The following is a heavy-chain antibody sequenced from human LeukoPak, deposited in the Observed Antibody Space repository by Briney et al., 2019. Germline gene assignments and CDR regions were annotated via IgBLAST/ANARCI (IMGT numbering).Heavy chain of an antibody. CDR2: IYHGGGT. Sequence: SETLSLTCAVSGGSISGSNWWSWVRQSPGKGLEWIGEIYHGGGTNYNPSLKSRVTISVDKSKNQFSLNLSSVTAADTAVYYCARVLVGPRVFDYRGQGTLVTVSS. CDR3: ARVLVGPRVFDY. J-gene: IGHJ4*02. CDR1: GGSISGSNW. V-gene: IGHV4-4*02. D-gene: IGHD2-2*01.